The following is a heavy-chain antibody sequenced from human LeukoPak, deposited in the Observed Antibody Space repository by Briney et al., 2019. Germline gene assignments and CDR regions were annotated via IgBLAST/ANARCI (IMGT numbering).Heavy chain of an antibody. D-gene: IGHD3-10*01. CDR2: INHSGST. CDR1: GGSFSGYY. CDR3: ARDRFGELNNWFDP. J-gene: IGHJ5*02. Sequence: SETLSLTCAVYGGSFSGYYWSWIRQPPGKGLEWIGEINHSGSTNYNPSLKSRVTISVDTSKNQFSLKLSSVTAADTAVYYCARDRFGELNNWFDPWGQGTLVTVSS. V-gene: IGHV4-34*01.